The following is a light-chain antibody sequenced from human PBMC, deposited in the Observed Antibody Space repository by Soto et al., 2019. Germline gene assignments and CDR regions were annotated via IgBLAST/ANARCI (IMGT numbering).Light chain of an antibody. CDR3: KRYNTRPFT. CDR1: QGISNY. V-gene: IGKV1-27*01. Sequence: DIQMTQSPSSLSASVGDRVAITCQASQGISNYLTWYQQKPGKVPKLLIYAASTLQTGVPSRFSGSGSGTDFNFTISSLQPDDVATYYCKRYNTRPFTFGPGTKVDIQ. CDR2: AAS. J-gene: IGKJ3*01.